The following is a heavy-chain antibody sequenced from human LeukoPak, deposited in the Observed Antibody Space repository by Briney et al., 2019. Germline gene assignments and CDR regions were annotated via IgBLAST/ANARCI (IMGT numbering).Heavy chain of an antibody. J-gene: IGHJ6*02. CDR3: ATAAMVSPRSLYYYYGMDV. D-gene: IGHD5-18*01. CDR2: FDPEDGET. V-gene: IGHV1-24*01. Sequence: GASVKVSCKVSGYTLTELSMHWVRQAPGKGLEWMGGFDPEDGETTYAQKFQGRVTMTEDTSTDTAYMELSSLRSEDTAVYYCATAAMVSPRSLYYYYGMDVWGQGTTVTVSS. CDR1: GYTLTELS.